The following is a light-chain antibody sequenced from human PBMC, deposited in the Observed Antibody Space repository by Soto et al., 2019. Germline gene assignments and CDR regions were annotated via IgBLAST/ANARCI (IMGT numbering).Light chain of an antibody. V-gene: IGLV1-47*01. J-gene: IGLJ3*02. Sequence: QSVLTQPPSASGTPGQRVTISCSGSSSNVGSNYVYWYCQLPATAPNVLMFRNVERRSGVPDRFSGSKSGSSASLAISGLRSEDEDDYYCSSWDDSLSGPVFGRGTKVTVL. CDR1: SSNVGSNY. CDR2: RNV. CDR3: SSWDDSLSGPV.